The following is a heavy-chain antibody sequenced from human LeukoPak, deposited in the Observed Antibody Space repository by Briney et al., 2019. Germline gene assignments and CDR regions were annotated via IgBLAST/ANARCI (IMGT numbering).Heavy chain of an antibody. D-gene: IGHD4-17*01. V-gene: IGHV4-39*01. CDR2: IYYSGTT. Sequence: SQTLSLTCTVSGDSISSGGYHWNWIRQPPGQGLEWIGRIYYSGTTYYNPSLKSRVTISVDTSKNQFSLKLSSVTAADTAVYYCARHVDYGDYDLGFDYWGQGTLVTVST. J-gene: IGHJ4*02. CDR1: GDSISSGGYH. CDR3: ARHVDYGDYDLGFDY.